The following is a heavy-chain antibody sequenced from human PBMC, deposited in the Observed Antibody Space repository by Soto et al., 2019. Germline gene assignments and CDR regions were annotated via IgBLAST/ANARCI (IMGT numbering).Heavy chain of an antibody. CDR1: GFTFSDYY. D-gene: IGHD4-17*01. V-gene: IGHV3-11*01. Sequence: GGSLRLSCAASGFTFSDYYIHWIRRAPGKGLEWISYISGNGEVIQNAASARGRFTISRDNAENSVYLEMESLRDEDTALYYCARDVDADFRTDFDYWGRGTLVTVSS. CDR2: ISGNGEVI. CDR3: ARDVDADFRTDFDY. J-gene: IGHJ4*02.